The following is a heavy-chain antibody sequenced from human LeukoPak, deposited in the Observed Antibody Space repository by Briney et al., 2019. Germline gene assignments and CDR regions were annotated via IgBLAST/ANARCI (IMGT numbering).Heavy chain of an antibody. J-gene: IGHJ6*02. CDR1: GYTFTSYA. Sequence: ASVKVSCKASGYTFTSYAMHWVRQAPGQRLEWMGWINAGNGNTKYSQKFQGRVTITRDTSASTAYMELSSLRSEDTAVYYCARLGGSGSYADYYYGMDVWGQGTTVTVSS. CDR2: INAGNGNT. D-gene: IGHD3-10*01. CDR3: ARLGGSGSYADYYYGMDV. V-gene: IGHV1-3*01.